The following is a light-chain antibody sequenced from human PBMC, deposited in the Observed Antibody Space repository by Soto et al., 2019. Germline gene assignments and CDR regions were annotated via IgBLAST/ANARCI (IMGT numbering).Light chain of an antibody. V-gene: IGKV3-15*01. CDR1: QSISDN. Sequence: DIVMTQSPAILSVSFGERATLSCLASQSISDNLAWYQQRSGQAPRLLIYGASTRATGVPARFSGSGSGTEFTLTISSLQSDDFAIYYCQQYKSWPPLTFGGGTKVE. CDR2: GAS. CDR3: QQYKSWPPLT. J-gene: IGKJ4*01.